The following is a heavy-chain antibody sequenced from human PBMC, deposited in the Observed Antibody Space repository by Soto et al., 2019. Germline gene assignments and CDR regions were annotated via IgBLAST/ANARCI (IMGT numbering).Heavy chain of an antibody. V-gene: IGHV3-30*03. CDR3: ATYCSGGSCYTNYYYYGMDV. CDR1: GFTFSSYG. Sequence: GGSLRLSCAASGFTFSSYGMHWVRQAPGKGLEWVAVISYDGSNKYYADSVKGRFTISRDNSKNTLYLQMNSLRAEDTAVYYCATYCSGGSCYTNYYYYGMDVWDQGTTVTVSS. J-gene: IGHJ6*02. D-gene: IGHD2-15*01. CDR2: ISYDGSNK.